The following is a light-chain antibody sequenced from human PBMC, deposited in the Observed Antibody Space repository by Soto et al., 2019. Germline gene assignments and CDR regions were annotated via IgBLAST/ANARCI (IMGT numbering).Light chain of an antibody. V-gene: IGLV1-40*01. CDR3: QSYDSSLSGYV. CDR1: SSNIGAGYD. Sequence: QSVLTQPPSVSGAPGQRVTISCTGGSSNIGAGYDVHWYQQLPGTAPKVLIYGNSNRPSGVPDRFSGSRSDTSASLAITGLQAEDEADYYCQSYDSSLSGYVFGTGTKVTVL. CDR2: GNS. J-gene: IGLJ1*01.